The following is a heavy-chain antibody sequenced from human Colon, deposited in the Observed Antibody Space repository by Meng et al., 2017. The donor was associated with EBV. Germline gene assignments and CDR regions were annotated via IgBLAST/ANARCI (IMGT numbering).Heavy chain of an antibody. J-gene: IGHJ5*02. D-gene: IGHD6-19*01. CDR1: GGSISRSDW. CDR3: VRSSAWVRTGFDP. Sequence: QVQLQESGPGLVKPSVXLSLTCXVAGGSISRSDWWSWVRQPPGKGLEWIGETSHSGSTDYSPSLKSRVAVSLDTSKSQFSLMLTSVTAADTAVYYCVRSSAWVRTGFDPWGQGTMGTVSS. V-gene: IGHV4-4*02. CDR2: TSHSGST.